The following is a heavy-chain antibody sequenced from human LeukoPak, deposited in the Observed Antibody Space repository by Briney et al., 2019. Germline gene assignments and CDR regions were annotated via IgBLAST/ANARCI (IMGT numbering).Heavy chain of an antibody. V-gene: IGHV3-33*06. Sequence: GRSLRLSCAASGFTFSSYGMHCVRQAPGKGLEWVAVIWYSGSNKYYADSVKGRFTISRDNSKNTLYLQMNSLRAEDTAVYYCAKDATVTTSGSYFDYWGQGTLVTVSS. D-gene: IGHD4-17*01. CDR3: AKDATVTTSGSYFDY. J-gene: IGHJ4*02. CDR1: GFTFSSYG. CDR2: IWYSGSNK.